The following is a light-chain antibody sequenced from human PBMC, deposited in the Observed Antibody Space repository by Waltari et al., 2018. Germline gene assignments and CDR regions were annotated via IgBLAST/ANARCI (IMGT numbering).Light chain of an antibody. Sequence: DIVMTQSPESLAVSLGARATINCKSSLSLLYNSNSTNYLACYQQKPGQPPKRLIYWASTREAGVPERFSGSRSRTDFTLTISSLQAEDVAVYFCQQYYNTPLTFGPGTKVDVK. V-gene: IGKV4-1*01. CDR1: LSLLYNSNSTNY. CDR3: QQYYNTPLT. CDR2: WAS. J-gene: IGKJ3*01.